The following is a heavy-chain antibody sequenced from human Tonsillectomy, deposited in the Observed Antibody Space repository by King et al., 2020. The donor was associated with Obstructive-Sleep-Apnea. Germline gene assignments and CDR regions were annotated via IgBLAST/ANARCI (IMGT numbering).Heavy chain of an antibody. CDR1: GFTFSSYW. J-gene: IGHJ4*02. CDR3: AGGYGGTPYYFDY. Sequence: VQLVESGGGLVQPGGSLRLSCAASGFTFSSYWMTWVRQAPGKGLEWVANIKQDGSEKYYVVSVKGRFTISRDNAKNSLYLQMNSLRAEDTAVYYCAGGYGGTPYYFDYWGQGTLVTVSS. CDR2: IKQDGSEK. V-gene: IGHV3-7*01. D-gene: IGHD4-23*01.